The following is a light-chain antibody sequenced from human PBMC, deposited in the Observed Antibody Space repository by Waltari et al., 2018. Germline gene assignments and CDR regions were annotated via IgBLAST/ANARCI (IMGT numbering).Light chain of an antibody. CDR1: QSISSN. J-gene: IGKJ4*01. CDR2: EAS. Sequence: EIVLTQSPATLSLSPGERATLSCRASQSISSNLGWYQQKPGQAPRLLIHEASKRATGIPARFLGSGSGTDFTLTISSLEAEDCAVYYCQQRTSWPLTFGGGTRVEVK. V-gene: IGKV3-11*01. CDR3: QQRTSWPLT.